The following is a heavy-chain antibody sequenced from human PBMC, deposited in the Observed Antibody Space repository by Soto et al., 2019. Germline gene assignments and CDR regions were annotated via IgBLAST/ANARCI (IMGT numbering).Heavy chain of an antibody. Sequence: PGGWLRLSCAASGFTFRSYWMHGVRQATGKGLVWVSRINSDGSITSYADSVKGRFTTSRDNAKDTLFLQMNSLSVEDTAVYYCTRNDDTAMVRYSHWGQGTLVTVSS. CDR1: GFTFRSYW. CDR2: INSDGSIT. V-gene: IGHV3-74*01. D-gene: IGHD5-18*01. CDR3: TRNDDTAMVRYSH. J-gene: IGHJ4*02.